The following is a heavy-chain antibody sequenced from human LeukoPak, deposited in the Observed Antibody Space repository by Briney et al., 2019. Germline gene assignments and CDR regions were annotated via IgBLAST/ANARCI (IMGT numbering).Heavy chain of an antibody. V-gene: IGHV3-48*04. CDR1: GFNFNTYS. CDR3: ASDYYFDSSGYPLDY. J-gene: IGHJ4*02. D-gene: IGHD3-22*01. CDR2: ISSSSSII. Sequence: PGGSLRLSCAASGFNFNTYSMNWVRQAPGKGLESVSYISSSSSIIYYADSVKGRFTISRDNAKNSLYLQMNSLRAEDTAVYYCASDYYFDSSGYPLDYWGQGTLVTVSS.